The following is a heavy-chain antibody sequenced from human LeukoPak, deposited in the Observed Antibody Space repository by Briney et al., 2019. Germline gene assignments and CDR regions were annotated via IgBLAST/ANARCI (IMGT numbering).Heavy chain of an antibody. CDR3: TRVGYIDEGIDY. CDR2: IKQDGSKK. CDR1: GFPFSSYW. J-gene: IGHJ4*02. Sequence: GGSLRLSCVPSGFPFSSYWMTWVRQAPGKGLEWVANIKQDGSKKSYVDSVKGRFTISRDNAKNSLYLQMNSLRAEDTAIYYCTRVGYIDEGIDYWGQGTLVTVSS. V-gene: IGHV3-7*04. D-gene: IGHD5-24*01.